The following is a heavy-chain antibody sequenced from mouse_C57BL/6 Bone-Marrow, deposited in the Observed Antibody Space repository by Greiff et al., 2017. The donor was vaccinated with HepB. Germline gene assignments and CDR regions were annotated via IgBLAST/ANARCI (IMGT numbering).Heavy chain of an antibody. V-gene: IGHV1-63*01. J-gene: IGHJ2*01. Sequence: VQGVESGAELVRPGTSVKMSCKASGYTFTNYWIGWAKQRPGHGLEWIGDIYPGGGYTNYNEKFKGKATLTADKSSSTAYMQFSSLTSEDSAIYYGARGAVDSSGYIDYWGQGTTLTVSS. D-gene: IGHD3-2*02. CDR2: IYPGGGYT. CDR1: GYTFTNYW. CDR3: ARGAVDSSGYIDY.